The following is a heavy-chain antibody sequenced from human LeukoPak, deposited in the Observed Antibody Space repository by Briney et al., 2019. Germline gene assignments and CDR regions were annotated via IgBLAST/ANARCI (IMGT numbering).Heavy chain of an antibody. Sequence: ASVKVSCKASGYTFTSYGISWVRLAPGQGLEWMGWISAYNGNTNYAQKLQGRVTMTTDTSTSTAYMELRSLRSDDTAVYYCARDPGYCSSTSCYKDYWGQGTLVTVSS. D-gene: IGHD2-2*02. CDR3: ARDPGYCSSTSCYKDY. V-gene: IGHV1-18*01. CDR1: GYTFTSYG. CDR2: ISAYNGNT. J-gene: IGHJ4*02.